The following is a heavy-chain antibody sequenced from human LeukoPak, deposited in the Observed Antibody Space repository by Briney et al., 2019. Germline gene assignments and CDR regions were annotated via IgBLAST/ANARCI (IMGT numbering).Heavy chain of an antibody. Sequence: PGGSLRLSCAASGFTFSSYSMNWVRQAPGKGLEWVSYVSSSSSTIYYADSVKGRLTISSDNAKNSLYLQMNSLRDEDTAVYYCARDGVVVVAATSGGYYGMDVWGQGTTVTVSS. CDR2: VSSSSSTI. CDR1: GFTFSSYS. CDR3: ARDGVVVVAATSGGYYGMDV. D-gene: IGHD2-15*01. J-gene: IGHJ6*02. V-gene: IGHV3-48*02.